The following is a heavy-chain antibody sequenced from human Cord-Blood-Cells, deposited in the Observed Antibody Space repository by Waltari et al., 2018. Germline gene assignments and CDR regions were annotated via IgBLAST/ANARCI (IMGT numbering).Heavy chain of an antibody. CDR1: GFTFSSYG. J-gene: IGHJ3*02. CDR3: AKGAARAVDAFDI. V-gene: IGHV3-30*18. D-gene: IGHD6-25*01. Sequence: QVQLVESGGGVVQPGRSLRLSCAASGFTFSSYGLHWVRQAPGKGLEWVAVISYDGSNKYYADSVKGRFTISRDNSKNTLYLQMNSLRAEDTAVYYCAKGAARAVDAFDIWGQGTMVTVSS. CDR2: ISYDGSNK.